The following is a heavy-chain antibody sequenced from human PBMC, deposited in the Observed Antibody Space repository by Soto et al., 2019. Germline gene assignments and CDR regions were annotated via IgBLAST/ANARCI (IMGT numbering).Heavy chain of an antibody. J-gene: IGHJ4*02. CDR1: GGTFSSYA. D-gene: IGHD3-22*01. CDR2: IIPIFGTA. Sequence: SVKVSCKASGGTFSSYAISWVRQAPGQGLEWMGGIIPIFGTANYAQKFQGRVTITADESTSTAYMELSSLRSEDTAVYYCARDYHYYDSSVYFDYWGQGTLVTVSS. V-gene: IGHV1-69*13. CDR3: ARDYHYYDSSVYFDY.